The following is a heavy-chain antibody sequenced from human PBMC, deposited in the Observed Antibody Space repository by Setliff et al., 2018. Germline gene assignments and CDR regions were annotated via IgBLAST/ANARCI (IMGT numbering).Heavy chain of an antibody. CDR2: ISVYNGYI. CDR3: ARDTPHDPVSSNWYRNWFGP. D-gene: IGHD6-13*01. J-gene: IGHJ5*02. Sequence: ASVKVSCKASGYTFTSSGISWVRQAPGQGLEWMGWISVYNGYIVYAQKLQGRVTMTTDTSTSTAYMELRSLRSDDTAVYYCARDTPHDPVSSNWYRNWFGPWGQGIPVTVSS. CDR1: GYTFTSSG. V-gene: IGHV1-18*01.